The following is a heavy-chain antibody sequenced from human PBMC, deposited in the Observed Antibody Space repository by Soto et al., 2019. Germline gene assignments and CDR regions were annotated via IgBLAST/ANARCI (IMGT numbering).Heavy chain of an antibody. D-gene: IGHD3-9*01. CDR2: MNPNSGNT. J-gene: IGHJ4*02. V-gene: IGHV1-8*01. Sequence: QVQLVQSGAEVKKPGASVKVSCKASGYSFSNYDINWVRQATGQGLEWMAWMNPNSGNTGYAQNFQGRVTMTRNTSISTAYMELNSLRPEDTAVYYCATGGRRSDWYLNWGQGTLVTVSS. CDR3: ATGGRRSDWYLN. CDR1: GYSFSNYD.